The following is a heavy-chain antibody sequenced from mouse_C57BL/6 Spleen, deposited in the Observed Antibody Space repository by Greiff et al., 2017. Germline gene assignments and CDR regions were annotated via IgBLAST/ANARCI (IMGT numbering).Heavy chain of an antibody. Sequence: EVKLVESGGGLVKPGGSLKLSCAASGFTFSSYTMSWVRQTPEKRLEWVATISGGGGNTYYPDSVKGRFTISRDNAKNTLYLQMSSLRSEDTALYYCARQATVVADYWGQGTTLTVSS. V-gene: IGHV5-9*01. J-gene: IGHJ2*01. D-gene: IGHD1-1*01. CDR3: ARQATVVADY. CDR2: ISGGGGNT. CDR1: GFTFSSYT.